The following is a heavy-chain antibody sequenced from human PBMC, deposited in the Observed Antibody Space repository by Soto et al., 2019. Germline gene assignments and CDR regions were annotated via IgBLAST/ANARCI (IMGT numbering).Heavy chain of an antibody. V-gene: IGHV4-39*07. CDR2: IYYSGST. Sequence: SETLSLTCNVSGGSISSRSNFWGWIRQAPGKGLEWIGSIYYSGSTYYNPSLKSRVTISVDTSKNQFSLKLSSVTAADTAVYYCARASLWFGGLRGYFDYWGQGTLVTVSS. CDR3: ARASLWFGGLRGYFDY. CDR1: GGSISSRSNF. J-gene: IGHJ4*02. D-gene: IGHD3-10*01.